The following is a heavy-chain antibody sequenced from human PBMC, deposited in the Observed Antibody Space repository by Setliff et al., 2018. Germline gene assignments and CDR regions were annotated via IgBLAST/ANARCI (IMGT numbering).Heavy chain of an antibody. J-gene: IGHJ4*02. CDR3: ARGRNIAARLLDS. Sequence: PSETLSLTCAAYGGTFSDYYWTWIRQPPGKGLEWVGEINHRGSTNYSPSLKSRVTISVXXXKDKFSLXVIXMTAADTAVYYCARGRNIAARLLDSWGQGTLVTVSS. CDR1: GGTFSDYY. D-gene: IGHD6-6*01. V-gene: IGHV4-34*01. CDR2: INHRGST.